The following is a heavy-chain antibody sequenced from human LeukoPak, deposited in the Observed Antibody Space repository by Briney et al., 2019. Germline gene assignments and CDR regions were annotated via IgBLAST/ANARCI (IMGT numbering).Heavy chain of an antibody. J-gene: IGHJ6*03. V-gene: IGHV4-59*01. Sequence: SETLSLTCTVSGGSISSYYWSWIRQPPGKGLEWIGYIYYSGSTNYNPSLKSRVTISVDTSKNQFSLKLSSVTAADTAVYYCAKGPRITLVRGGQWYYYMDVWGKGTTVTISS. CDR1: GGSISSYY. D-gene: IGHD3-10*01. CDR2: IYYSGST. CDR3: AKGPRITLVRGGQWYYYMDV.